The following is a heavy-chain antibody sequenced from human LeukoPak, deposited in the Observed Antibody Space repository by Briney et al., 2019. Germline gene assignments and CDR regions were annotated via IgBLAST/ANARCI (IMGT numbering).Heavy chain of an antibody. D-gene: IGHD5-12*01. CDR2: IWYDGSNK. V-gene: IGHV3-33*01. Sequence: GGSLRLSCAASGFTFSSYGMHWVRQAPGKGLEWVAVIWYDGSNKYYADSVKGRFTISRDNSKNTLYLQMNSLRAEDTAVYYCAREGGVSDSGYDSQWYFDLWGRGTLVTVSS. J-gene: IGHJ2*01. CDR3: AREGGVSDSGYDSQWYFDL. CDR1: GFTFSSYG.